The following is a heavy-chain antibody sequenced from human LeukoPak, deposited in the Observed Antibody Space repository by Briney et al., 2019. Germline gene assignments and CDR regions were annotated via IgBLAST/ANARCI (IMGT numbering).Heavy chain of an antibody. D-gene: IGHD3-22*01. J-gene: IGHJ4*02. Sequence: GGSLRLSCAASGFTFSSYAMHWVRQAPGKGLEWVAVISYDGSNKYYADSVKGRFTISRDNSKNTLYLQMNSLRAEDTAVYYCAKESYYDSSGSELHYWGQGTLVTVSS. CDR1: GFTFSSYA. V-gene: IGHV3-30*04. CDR3: AKESYYDSSGSELHY. CDR2: ISYDGSNK.